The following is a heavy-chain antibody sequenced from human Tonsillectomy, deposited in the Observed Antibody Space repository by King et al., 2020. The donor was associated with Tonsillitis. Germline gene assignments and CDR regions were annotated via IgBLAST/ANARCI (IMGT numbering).Heavy chain of an antibody. V-gene: IGHV3-15*01. CDR3: TXXXXXGSXRXX. D-gene: IGHD3-10*01. Sequence: QLVEXGGGLVKPGGSLRLSCAASGFTFSNAWMSWVRQAPGKXLEWXXRIXTKTNGGTIDYAAXVKGRVXISRDDSKNTVYLQIXSLKTEDTAVCYCTXXXXXGSXRXXXGQXXLXTVXS. CDR1: GFTFSNAW. J-gene: IGHJ5*02. CDR2: IXTKTNGGTI.